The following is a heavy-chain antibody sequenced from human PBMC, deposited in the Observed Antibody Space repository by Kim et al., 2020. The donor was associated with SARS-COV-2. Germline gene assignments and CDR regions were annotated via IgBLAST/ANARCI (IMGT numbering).Heavy chain of an antibody. Sequence: SVKVSCKASGGTFSSYAISWVRQAPGQGLEWMGGIIPIFGTANYAQKFQGRVTITADESTSTAYMELSSLRSEDTAVYYCARDTSLGSSWYPIWFDPWGQGTLVTVSS. J-gene: IGHJ5*02. V-gene: IGHV1-69*13. CDR2: IIPIFGTA. CDR1: GGTFSSYA. D-gene: IGHD6-13*01. CDR3: ARDTSLGSSWYPIWFDP.